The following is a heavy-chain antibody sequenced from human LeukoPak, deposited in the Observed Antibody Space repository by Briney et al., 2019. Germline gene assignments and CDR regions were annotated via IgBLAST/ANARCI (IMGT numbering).Heavy chain of an antibody. Sequence: GGSLRLPCAASGFTFSSYNMNWVRQAPGKGLEWVSSISTSSSYIYYADSVKGRFTISRDNARNSLYLQMNSLRAEDTAMYYCARDVVVVVASDSNFNYWGQGTLVTVSS. CDR2: ISTSSSYI. CDR3: ARDVVVVVASDSNFNY. D-gene: IGHD2-15*01. J-gene: IGHJ4*02. CDR1: GFTFSSYN. V-gene: IGHV3-21*01.